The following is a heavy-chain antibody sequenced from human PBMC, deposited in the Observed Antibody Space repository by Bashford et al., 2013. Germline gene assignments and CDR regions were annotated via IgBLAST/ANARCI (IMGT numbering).Heavy chain of an antibody. CDR2: IYPGDSDT. D-gene: IGHD1-26*01. V-gene: IGHV5-51*01. Sequence: GESLKISCKGSGYSFTSYWIGWVRQMPGKGLEWVGIIYPGDSDTRYSPSFQGQVTISADKSISTAYLQWSSLKASDTAMYYCALEPHIVGTTYSDAFHIWGQGTMVTVSS. J-gene: IGHJ3*02. CDR1: GYSFTSYW. CDR3: ALEPHIVGTTYSDAFHI.